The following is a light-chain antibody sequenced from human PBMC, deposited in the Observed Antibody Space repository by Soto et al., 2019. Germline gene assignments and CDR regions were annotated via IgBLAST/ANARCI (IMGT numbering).Light chain of an antibody. CDR1: QSVSSY. CDR2: DAS. J-gene: IGKJ1*01. CDR3: QQRSNWPPWT. Sequence: EIVLTQSPATLSSSPGERATLSCRASQSVSSYLAWYQQKPGQAPRLLIYDASNGATGIPARFSGSGSGTDFTLTISSLEPEDFAVYYCQQRSNWPPWTFGQGTKV. V-gene: IGKV3-11*01.